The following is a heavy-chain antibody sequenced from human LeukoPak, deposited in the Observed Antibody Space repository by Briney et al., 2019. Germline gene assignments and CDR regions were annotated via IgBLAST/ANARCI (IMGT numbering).Heavy chain of an antibody. CDR2: ISGSGGST. D-gene: IGHD3-10*01. CDR3: ARSELSYNYHYMDV. CDR1: GFTFSSYA. V-gene: IGHV3-23*01. J-gene: IGHJ6*03. Sequence: QPGGSLRLSCAASGFTFSSYAMSWVRQAPGKGLEWVSAISGSGGSTYYADSVKGRFTISRDNSKNTLYLQMNSLRAEDTAVYYCARSELSYNYHYMDVWGKGTTVTISS.